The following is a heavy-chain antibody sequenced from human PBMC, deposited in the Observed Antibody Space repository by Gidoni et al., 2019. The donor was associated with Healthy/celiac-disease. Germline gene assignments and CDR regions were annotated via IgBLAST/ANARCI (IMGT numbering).Heavy chain of an antibody. D-gene: IGHD6-19*01. V-gene: IGHV3-21*01. CDR2: ISRSSSYI. Sequence: EVQLVASGGGLVKPGGSLRLSCAASGFTFSSYSMNWVRQAPGKGLEWVSSISRSSSYIYYADSVKGRFTISRDNAKNSLYLQMNSLRAEDTAVYYCARDRGPSVAGYFDYWGQGTLVTVSS. CDR3: ARDRGPSVAGYFDY. CDR1: GFTFSSYS. J-gene: IGHJ4*02.